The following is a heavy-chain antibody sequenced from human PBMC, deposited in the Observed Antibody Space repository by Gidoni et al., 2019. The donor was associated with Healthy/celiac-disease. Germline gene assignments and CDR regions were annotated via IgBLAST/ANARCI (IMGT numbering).Heavy chain of an antibody. V-gene: IGHV4-31*01. CDR2: IYYSGST. J-gene: IGHJ3*02. D-gene: IGHD1-1*01. CDR3: ARLRQLDAFDI. Sequence: QVQLQESGPGLVKPSQTLSLTRTVSVGSISSGGYYWSWIRQHPGKGLEWIGYIYYSGSTYYNPSLMSLVTISVDTSKNQFSLKLSSVTAADTAVYYCARLRQLDAFDIWGQGTMVTVSS. CDR1: VGSISSGGYY.